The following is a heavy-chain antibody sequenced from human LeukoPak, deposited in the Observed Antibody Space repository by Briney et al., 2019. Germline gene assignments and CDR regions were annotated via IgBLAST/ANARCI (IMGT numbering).Heavy chain of an antibody. CDR3: AKDGQYSSSSSYYFDY. CDR2: INSDGSST. CDR1: GFTFSSYE. D-gene: IGHD6-6*01. V-gene: IGHV3-74*01. Sequence: PGGSLRLSCAASGFTFSSYEMNWVRQAPGKGLVWVSRINSDGSSTSYADSVKGRFTISRDNSKNTLYLQMNSLRAEDTAVYYCAKDGQYSSSSSYYFDYWGQGALVTVSS. J-gene: IGHJ4*02.